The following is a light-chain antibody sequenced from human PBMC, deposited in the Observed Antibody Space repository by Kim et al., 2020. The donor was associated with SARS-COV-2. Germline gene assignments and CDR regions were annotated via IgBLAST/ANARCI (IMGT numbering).Light chain of an antibody. CDR2: GKN. V-gene: IGLV3-19*01. J-gene: IGLJ2*01. CDR1: SLRSYD. CDR3: NSRDSSGNQV. Sequence: VALGQTVRITCQGDSLRSYDASWYQQKPGQDPVLVIYGKNNRPSGIPDRFSGSSSGNTASLTITGAQAEDEADYYCNSRDSSGNQVFGGGTQLTVL.